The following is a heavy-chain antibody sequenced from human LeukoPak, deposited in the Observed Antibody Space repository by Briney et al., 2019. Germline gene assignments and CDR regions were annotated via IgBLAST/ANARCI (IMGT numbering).Heavy chain of an antibody. CDR3: SRGNGGYYP. D-gene: IGHD3-22*01. CDR1: GFTFSSYN. Sequence: PGGSLRLSCAASGFTFSSYNMNWVRQAPGKGLEWVSSISSGGDYIYYADSVKGRFTISRDNAKNSLYLQMNSLRTEDTAVYYCSRGNGGYYPWGLGTLVTVSS. V-gene: IGHV3-21*01. J-gene: IGHJ5*02. CDR2: ISSGGDYI.